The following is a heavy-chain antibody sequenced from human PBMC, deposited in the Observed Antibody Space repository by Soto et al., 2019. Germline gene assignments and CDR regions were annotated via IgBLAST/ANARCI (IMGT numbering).Heavy chain of an antibody. CDR3: AKSGSSGWYGWFDP. J-gene: IGHJ5*02. CDR1: GFSLTTTGVG. V-gene: IGHV2-5*01. D-gene: IGHD6-19*01. CDR2: IYWHDDK. Sequence: SGPTLVNPTQTLTLTCTFSGFSLTTTGVGVSWIRQPPGKALEWLALIYWHDDKRYSPSLKSRLTITKDTSKNQVVLTMTNMDPVDTATYYCAKSGSSGWYGWFDPWGQGTLVTVSS.